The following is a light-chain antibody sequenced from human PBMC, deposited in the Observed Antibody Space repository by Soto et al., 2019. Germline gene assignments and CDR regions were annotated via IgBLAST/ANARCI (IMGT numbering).Light chain of an antibody. CDR2: GDS. Sequence: HSALTQPPSVSGAPGQRVTISCTGSSSNIGAGYDVHWYQQLPGTAPKLLIYGDSNRPSGVPDRFSGSKSGTSTSLAITGLQAEDEADYYCSSYTSSSTVFGGGTKLTVL. V-gene: IGLV1-40*01. CDR1: SSNIGAGYD. J-gene: IGLJ3*02. CDR3: SSYTSSSTV.